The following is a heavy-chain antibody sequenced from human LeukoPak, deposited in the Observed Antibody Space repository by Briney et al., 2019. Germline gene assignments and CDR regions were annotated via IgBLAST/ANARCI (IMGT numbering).Heavy chain of an antibody. V-gene: IGHV4-34*01. CDR3: ARGPGVGAIPSPFDY. J-gene: IGHJ4*02. CDR1: GGSFSGYY. CDR2: INHSGST. Sequence: PSETLSLTCAVYGGSFSGYYWSWIRQPPGKGLEWIGEINHSGSTNYNPSLKRRVTITVYTSKNQFSLKLSSVTAADMAVYYCARGPGVGAIPSPFDYWGQGTLVAVSS. D-gene: IGHD1-26*01.